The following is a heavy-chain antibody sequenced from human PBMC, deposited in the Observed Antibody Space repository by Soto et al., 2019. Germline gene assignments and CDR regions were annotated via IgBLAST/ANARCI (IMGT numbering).Heavy chain of an antibody. Sequence: GGSLRLSCAASGFTFSSYAMHWVRQAPGKGLEWVAVISYDGSNKYYADSVKGRFTISRDNSKNTLYLQMNSLRAEDTAVYYCARDPKMATIGPNWAAFDIWGQGTMVTVSS. CDR3: ARDPKMATIGPNWAAFDI. CDR2: ISYDGSNK. CDR1: GFTFSSYA. D-gene: IGHD5-12*01. J-gene: IGHJ3*02. V-gene: IGHV3-30-3*01.